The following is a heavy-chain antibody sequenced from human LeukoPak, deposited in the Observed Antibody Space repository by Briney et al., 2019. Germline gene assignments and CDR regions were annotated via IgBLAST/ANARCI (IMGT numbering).Heavy chain of an antibody. CDR2: IYYSGST. D-gene: IGHD2-2*01. J-gene: IGHJ5*02. V-gene: IGHV4-31*03. CDR1: GGSISSGGYY. Sequence: SETLSLTCTVSGGSISSGGYYWSWIRQHPGKGLEWIGYIYYSGSTYYNPSLKSRVTISVDTSKNQFSLKLSSVTAADTAVYYCASHLTAQHCSSTSCPTWGQGTLVTVSS. CDR3: ASHLTAQHCSSTSCPT.